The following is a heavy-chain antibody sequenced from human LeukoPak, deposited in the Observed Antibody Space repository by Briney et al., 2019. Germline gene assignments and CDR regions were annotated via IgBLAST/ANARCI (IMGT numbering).Heavy chain of an antibody. CDR2: IYYSGST. CDR3: ARVRDGYTIYFDY. V-gene: IGHV4-31*03. J-gene: IGHJ4*02. D-gene: IGHD5-24*01. CDR1: GGSISSGGYY. Sequence: SQTLSLTCTVSGGSISSGGYYWSWIRQHPGKGLEWIGYIYYSGSTYYNPSLKSRVTILVDTSKNQFSLKLSSVTAADTAVYYCARVRDGYTIYFDYWGQGTLVTVSS.